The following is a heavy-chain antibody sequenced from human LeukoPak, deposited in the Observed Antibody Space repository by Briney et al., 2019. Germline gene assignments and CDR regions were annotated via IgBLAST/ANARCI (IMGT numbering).Heavy chain of an antibody. Sequence: GGSLRLSCAASGFTFSTYAMSWVRQAPGKGLEWVSSISSSGDSTYYKDSVKGRFTISRDNSKNTLYLQMNSLRPEDMARYYCTKDRPNYHESNGHYYRRDSDYWGQGTLVTVSS. CDR2: ISSSGDST. J-gene: IGHJ4*02. CDR3: TKDRPNYHESNGHYYRRDSDY. D-gene: IGHD3-22*01. CDR1: GFTFSTYA. V-gene: IGHV3-23*01.